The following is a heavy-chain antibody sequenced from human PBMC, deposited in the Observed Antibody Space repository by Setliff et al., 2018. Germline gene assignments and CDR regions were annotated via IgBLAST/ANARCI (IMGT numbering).Heavy chain of an antibody. CDR3: AAVGLDAWGGWFDP. CDR2: IHYSGST. CDR1: GGSIRTFY. J-gene: IGHJ5*02. V-gene: IGHV4-59*08. Sequence: SETLSLTCTVSGGSIRTFYWSWIRQSPEKGLEWIAYIHYSGSTNYNPSLKSRVTISVDTSNNQFSLKLSSVRAADTAVYFCAAVGLDAWGGWFDPWGHGIPVTVSS. D-gene: IGHD1-26*01.